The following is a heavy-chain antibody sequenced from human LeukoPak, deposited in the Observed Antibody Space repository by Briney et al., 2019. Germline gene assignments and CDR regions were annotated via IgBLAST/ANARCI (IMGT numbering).Heavy chain of an antibody. Sequence: PSETLSLTCAVSGGSISTYYWSWIRQPPGKGLEWIGYIHYSGSSNYHTSLKRRVTISLDTSKNQFTLKLSSVTAADTAVYYCARGAAATYWGQGTLVTVSS. CDR2: IHYSGSS. CDR3: ARGAAATY. CDR1: GGSISTYY. J-gene: IGHJ4*02. D-gene: IGHD6-13*01. V-gene: IGHV4-59*01.